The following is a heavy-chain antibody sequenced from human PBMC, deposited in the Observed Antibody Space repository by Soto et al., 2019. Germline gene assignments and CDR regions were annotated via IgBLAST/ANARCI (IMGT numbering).Heavy chain of an antibody. CDR1: GYTLTELS. CDR3: ATAPPDYYDSSGTLDY. CDR2: FDPEDGET. D-gene: IGHD3-22*01. V-gene: IGHV1-24*01. Sequence: ASVKVSCKVSGYTLTELSMHWVRQAPGRGLEGMGGFDPEDGETIYAQKFQGRVTMTEDTSTDTAYMELSSLRSEDTAVYYCATAPPDYYDSSGTLDYWGQGTLVTVSS. J-gene: IGHJ4*02.